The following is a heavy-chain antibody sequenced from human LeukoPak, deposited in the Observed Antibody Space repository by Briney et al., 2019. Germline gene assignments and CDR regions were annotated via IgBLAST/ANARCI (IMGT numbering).Heavy chain of an antibody. CDR2: IGSGGNFI. D-gene: IGHD6-13*01. V-gene: IGHV3-21*01. J-gene: IGHJ3*02. CDR3: ARERYSTIQNDGLDM. Sequence: GGSLRLSCAASGFTFSSYAMSWVRQAPGRGLEWVSSIGSGGNFIYYADPVKGRFTISRDNAKNSLYLQMNSLRAEDTAVYYCARERYSTIQNDGLDMWGQGTMVIVSS. CDR1: GFTFSSYA.